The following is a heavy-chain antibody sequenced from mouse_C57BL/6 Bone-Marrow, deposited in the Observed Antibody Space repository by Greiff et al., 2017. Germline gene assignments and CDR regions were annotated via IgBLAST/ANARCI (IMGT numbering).Heavy chain of an antibody. CDR2: IYPGDGDT. V-gene: IGHV1-82*01. J-gene: IGHJ1*03. CDR3: AREEVYYGSSYDWYFDV. D-gene: IGHD1-1*01. Sequence: QVQLQQSGPELVKPGASVKISCKASGYAFSSSWMNWVKQRPGKGLEWIGRIYPGDGDTNYNGKFKGQATLTADKSSSTAYMQLSSLTSEDSAVYVCAREEVYYGSSYDWYFDVWGTGTTVTVSS. CDR1: GYAFSSSW.